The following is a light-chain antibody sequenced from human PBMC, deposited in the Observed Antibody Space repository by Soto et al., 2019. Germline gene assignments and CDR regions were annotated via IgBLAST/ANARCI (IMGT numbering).Light chain of an antibody. J-gene: IGKJ3*01. CDR2: DAS. Sequence: EIMLTQSPATLSLSPGERATLSCRASQSVSSYLAWYQQKPGQAPRLLIYDASNRATGIPARFSGSGSGTDFTLTISSLEPEDFAVYYCQQRSNSPFTFGPGTKVDIK. CDR1: QSVSSY. V-gene: IGKV3-11*01. CDR3: QQRSNSPFT.